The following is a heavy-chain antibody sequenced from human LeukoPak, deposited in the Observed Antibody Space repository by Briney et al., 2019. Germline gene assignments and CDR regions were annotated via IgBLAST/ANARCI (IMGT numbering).Heavy chain of an antibody. V-gene: IGHV4-4*07. D-gene: IGHD3-10*01. CDR1: GGSISSYY. CDR2: IYTSGST. J-gene: IGHJ4*02. CDR3: AGDYGSGSYRFDF. Sequence: PSETLSLTCTISGGSISSYYWSWIRQPAGKGLEWIGRIYTSGSTNYNPSLKSRVTMSVDTSKNQFSLKLSSVTAADTAVYYCAGDYGSGSYRFDFWGRGTLVTVSS.